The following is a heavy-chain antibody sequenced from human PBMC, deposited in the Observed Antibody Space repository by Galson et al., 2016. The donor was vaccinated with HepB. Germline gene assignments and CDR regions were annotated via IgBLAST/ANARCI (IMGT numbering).Heavy chain of an antibody. CDR3: ARRGGGSYLGKFYYYMDV. V-gene: IGHV3-74*01. CDR2: INGDGSTI. D-gene: IGHD1-26*01. J-gene: IGHJ6*03. CDR1: GFTFSSYW. Sequence: SLRLSCAASGFTFSSYWVHWVRQAPGKGLVGVSRINGDGSTINYADSVKGRFTIPRNNAKKPLYLQMNSLRAEDTAVYFCARRGGGSYLGKFYYYMDVWGKGTTVTVSS.